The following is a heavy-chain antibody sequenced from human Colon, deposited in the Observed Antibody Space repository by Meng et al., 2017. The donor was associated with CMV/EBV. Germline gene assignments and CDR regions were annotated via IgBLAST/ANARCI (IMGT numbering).Heavy chain of an antibody. CDR3: ATFGGDFDY. V-gene: IGHV1-2*02. Sequence: QVQLVQSGAAVKEPGASVNVSCKTAGYTFNGYFMHWVRQAPGQGLEWMGWINPVTGDTSYAQKFQVRVTMTRDTSISTAYMELSSLRSDDTAVYYCATFGGDFDYWGQGTLVTVSS. D-gene: IGHD3-3*01. CDR2: INPVTGDT. J-gene: IGHJ4*02. CDR1: GYTFNGYF.